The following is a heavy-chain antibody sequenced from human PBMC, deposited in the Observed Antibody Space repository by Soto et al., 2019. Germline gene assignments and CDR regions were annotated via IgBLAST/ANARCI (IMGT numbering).Heavy chain of an antibody. CDR1: GGTFSRYA. V-gene: IGHV3-30-3*01. CDR2: ISYDGSNK. CDR3: ARGRDYYDSSGPVGY. Sequence: GGSRRLWWAASGGTFSRYAMHGVRQAPGKGLEWVAVISYDGSNKYYADSVKGRFTISRDNSKNTLYLQMNSLRAEDTAVYYCARGRDYYDSSGPVGYWGQGT. J-gene: IGHJ4*02. D-gene: IGHD3-22*01.